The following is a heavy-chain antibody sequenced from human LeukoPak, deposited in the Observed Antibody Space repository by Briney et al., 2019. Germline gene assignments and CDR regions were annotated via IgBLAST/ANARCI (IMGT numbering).Heavy chain of an antibody. V-gene: IGHV3-7*01. CDR3: ACGSYLGAFDI. Sequence: PGGSLRLSCAASGFTFSSYWMSWVRQAPGKGLEWVANIKQDGSEKYYVDSVKGRFTISRDNAKNSLYLQMNSLRAEDTAVYYCACGSYLGAFDIWGQGTMVAVSS. CDR1: GFTFSSYW. CDR2: IKQDGSEK. J-gene: IGHJ3*02. D-gene: IGHD1-26*01.